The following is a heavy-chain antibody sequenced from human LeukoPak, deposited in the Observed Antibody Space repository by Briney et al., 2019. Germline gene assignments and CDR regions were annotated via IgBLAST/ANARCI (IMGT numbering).Heavy chain of an antibody. J-gene: IGHJ4*02. V-gene: IGHV3-74*03. CDR1: GFIFNSYW. CDR3: VRDPGSSSDY. CDR2: ISRDGSST. Sequence: PGGSLRLSCAASGFIFNSYWMFWVRQAPGKGLVWVSHISRDGSSTTYADSVKGRFTISRDNAKGTLSLQMNSLRVDDTAVYYCVRDPGSSSDYWGQGTLVTVSS. D-gene: IGHD6-6*01.